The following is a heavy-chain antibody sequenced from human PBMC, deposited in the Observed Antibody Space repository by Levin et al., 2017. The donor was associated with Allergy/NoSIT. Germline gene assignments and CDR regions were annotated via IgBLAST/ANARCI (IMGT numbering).Heavy chain of an antibody. CDR2: ISGSGGST. J-gene: IGHJ4*02. Sequence: GESLKISCAASGFTFSSYAMSWVRQAPGKGLEWVSAISGSGGSTYYADSVKGRFTISRDNSKNTLYLQMNSLRAEDTAVYYCAKQGIRYLYYFDYWGQGTLVTVSS. CDR3: AKQGIRYLYYFDY. CDR1: GFTFSSYA. V-gene: IGHV3-23*01. D-gene: IGHD4-17*01.